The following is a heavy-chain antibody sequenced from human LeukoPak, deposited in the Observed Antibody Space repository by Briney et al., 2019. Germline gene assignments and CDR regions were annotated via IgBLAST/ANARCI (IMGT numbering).Heavy chain of an antibody. CDR3: ARDSEGRYFDWLPSWYDAFDI. CDR1: GFTFSSYA. V-gene: IGHV3-30*04. J-gene: IGHJ3*02. CDR2: ISYDGSNK. D-gene: IGHD3-9*01. Sequence: PGGSLRLSCAASGFTFSSYAMHWVRQAPGKGPEWVAVISYDGSNKYYADSVKGRFTISRDNSKNTLYLQMNSLRAEDTAVYYCARDSEGRYFDWLPSWYDAFDIWGQGTMVTVSS.